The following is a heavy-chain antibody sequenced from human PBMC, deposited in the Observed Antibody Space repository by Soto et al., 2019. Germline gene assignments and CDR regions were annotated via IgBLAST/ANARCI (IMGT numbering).Heavy chain of an antibody. CDR2: IYHSGST. J-gene: IGHJ6*02. CDR1: GGSISSGDYS. CDR3: ARGGGGSSSFYYYGMDV. D-gene: IGHD2-15*01. Sequence: LSLTCAVSGGSISSGDYSWSWVRQPPGKGLEWIGYIYHSGSTYYNPSLKSRVTISVDRSKNQFSLKLSSVTAADAAVYYCARGGGGSSSFYYYGMDVWGQGTTVTVSS. V-gene: IGHV4-30-2*01.